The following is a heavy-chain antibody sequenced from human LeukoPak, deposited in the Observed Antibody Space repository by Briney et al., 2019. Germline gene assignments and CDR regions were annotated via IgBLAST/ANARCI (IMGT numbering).Heavy chain of an antibody. V-gene: IGHV3-30-3*01. CDR3: ARVLDSGIAAAFGY. J-gene: IGHJ4*02. Sequence: QTGRSLRLSCAASGFTFSSYAMHWVRQAPGKGLEWVADISYDGSNKYYADSVKGRFTISRDNSKNTLYLQMNSLRAEDTAVYYCARVLDSGIAAAFGYWGQGTLVTVSS. CDR2: ISYDGSNK. D-gene: IGHD6-13*01. CDR1: GFTFSSYA.